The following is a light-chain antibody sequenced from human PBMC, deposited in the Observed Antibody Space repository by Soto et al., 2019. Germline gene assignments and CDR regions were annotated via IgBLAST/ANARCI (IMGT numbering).Light chain of an antibody. V-gene: IGKV3-20*01. CDR3: QQYGSSGT. J-gene: IGKJ1*01. CDR1: QSVSNNY. CDR2: GAS. Sequence: EIVMTQSPATLSVSPGEGATLSCRASQSVSNNYLAWYQQKPGQAPRLLIYGASNRATGIPDRFSGSGSGTDFTLTISRLEPEDFAVYYCQQYGSSGTSGQGTKVDIK.